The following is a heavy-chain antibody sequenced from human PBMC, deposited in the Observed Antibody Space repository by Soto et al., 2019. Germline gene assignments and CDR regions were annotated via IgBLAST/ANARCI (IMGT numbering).Heavy chain of an antibody. V-gene: IGHV3-23*01. CDR2: ISGSGGST. D-gene: IGHD6-13*01. J-gene: IGHJ6*02. Sequence: EVQLLESGGGLVQPGGSLRLSCAASGFTFSSYAMSWVRQAPGKGLEWVSAISGSGGSTYYADSVKGRFTISRDNSKNTLYLQMNSLRAEDTAVYYCAKSQRAAAYYYYYGMDVWGQGTTVTVSS. CDR1: GFTFSSYA. CDR3: AKSQRAAAYYYYYGMDV.